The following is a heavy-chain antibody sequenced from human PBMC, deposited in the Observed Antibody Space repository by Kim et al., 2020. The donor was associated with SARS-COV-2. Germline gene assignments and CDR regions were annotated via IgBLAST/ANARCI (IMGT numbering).Heavy chain of an antibody. D-gene: IGHD3-9*01. CDR3: ARDRQYFDWLLLAGGPSRQDDFDI. CDR2: IYTSGST. V-gene: IGHV4-4*07. CDR1: GGSISSYY. J-gene: IGHJ3*02. Sequence: SETLSLTCTVSGGSISSYYWSWIRQPAGKGLEWIGRIYTSGSTNYNPSLKSRVTMSVDTSKNQFSLKLSSVTAADTAVYYCARDRQYFDWLLLAGGPSRQDDFDIWGRGTMVTVSS.